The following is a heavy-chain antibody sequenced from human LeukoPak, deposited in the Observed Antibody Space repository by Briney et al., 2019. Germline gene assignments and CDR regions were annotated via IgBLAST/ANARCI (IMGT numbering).Heavy chain of an antibody. CDR3: ARGDNWNEIYWFDP. CDR1: GYTFTNNF. CDR2: INPSGDNT. J-gene: IGHJ5*02. V-gene: IGHV1-46*01. Sequence: GASVKVSCKASGYTFTNNFMHWVRQAPGQGLEWMGIINPSGDNTWYAQKFQGRVTITADESTSTAYMELSSLRSEDTAVYYCARGDNWNEIYWFDPWGQGTLVTVSS. D-gene: IGHD1-20*01.